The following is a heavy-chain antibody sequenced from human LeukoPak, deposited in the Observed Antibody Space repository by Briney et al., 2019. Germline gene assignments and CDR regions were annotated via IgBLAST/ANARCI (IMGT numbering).Heavy chain of an antibody. D-gene: IGHD3-22*01. Sequence: GGSLRLSCVVSGFTISSHSMNWARQAPGKGLEWVSSISENSKDIFYVDSVKGRFTISRDNAKNSLYLQMNSLRAEDTAVYYCARVPSDYYDSSGYYSPLDYWGQGTLVTVSS. CDR1: GFTISSHS. CDR2: ISENSKDI. J-gene: IGHJ4*02. V-gene: IGHV3-21*01. CDR3: ARVPSDYYDSSGYYSPLDY.